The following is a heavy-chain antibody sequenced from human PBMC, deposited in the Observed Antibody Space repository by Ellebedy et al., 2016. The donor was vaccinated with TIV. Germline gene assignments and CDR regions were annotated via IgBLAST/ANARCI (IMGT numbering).Heavy chain of an antibody. Sequence: MPGGSLRLSCAASGFTFSGYYMSWIRQPPGKGLEWIGEINHSGSTNYNPSLKSRVTISVDTSKNQFSLKLSSVTAADTAVYYCARGRLAARQKPHDYWGQGTLVTVSS. V-gene: IGHV4-34*01. CDR3: ARGRLAARQKPHDY. D-gene: IGHD6-6*01. CDR2: INHSGST. CDR1: GFTFSGYY. J-gene: IGHJ4*02.